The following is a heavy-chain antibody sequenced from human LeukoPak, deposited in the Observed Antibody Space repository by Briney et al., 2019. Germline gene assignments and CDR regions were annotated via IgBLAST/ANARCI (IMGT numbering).Heavy chain of an antibody. CDR2: IYSDGDT. D-gene: IGHD6-25*01. Sequence: GGSLRLSCAASGFAVFSNYMNWVRQAPGKGLEWVSVIYSDGDTSYSDSVKGRFTISRDISKNTLYLQMNSLRAEDTAVYYCATPSGGYWGQGTLVTVSS. V-gene: IGHV3-66*01. CDR1: GFAVFSNY. J-gene: IGHJ4*02. CDR3: ATPSGGY.